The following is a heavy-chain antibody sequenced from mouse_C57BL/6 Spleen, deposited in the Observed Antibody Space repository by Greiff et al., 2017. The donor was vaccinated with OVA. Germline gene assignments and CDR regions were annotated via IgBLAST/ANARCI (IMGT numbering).Heavy chain of an antibody. J-gene: IGHJ2*01. D-gene: IGHD3-3*01. CDR1: GFSLTSYG. V-gene: IGHV2-6-1*01. Sequence: QVQLQQSGPGLVAPSQSLSITCTVSGFSLTSYGVHWVRQPPGKGLEWLVVIWSDGSTTYNSALKSRLSISKDNSKSQVFLKMNRLQTDDTAMYYCARHGGRGDYFDYWGQGTTLTVSS. CDR3: ARHGGRGDYFDY. CDR2: IWSDGST.